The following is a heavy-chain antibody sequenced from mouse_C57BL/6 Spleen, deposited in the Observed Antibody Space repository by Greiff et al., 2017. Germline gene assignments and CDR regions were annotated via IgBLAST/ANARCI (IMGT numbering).Heavy chain of an antibody. Sequence: VQVVESGAELVKPGASVKLSCKASGYTFTEYTIHWVKQRSGQGLEWIGWFYPGSGSIKYNEKFKDKATLTADKSSSTVYMELSRLTSEDSAVYLCARHEEYSSGPPAMGYWGQGTSVTVSS. D-gene: IGHD3-1*01. CDR2: FYPGSGSI. CDR3: ARHEEYSSGPPAMGY. J-gene: IGHJ4*01. V-gene: IGHV1-62-2*01. CDR1: GYTFTEYT.